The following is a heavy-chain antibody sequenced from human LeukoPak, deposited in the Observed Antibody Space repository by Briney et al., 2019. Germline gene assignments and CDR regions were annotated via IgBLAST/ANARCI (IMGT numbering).Heavy chain of an antibody. CDR1: GFTFSSYA. CDR3: AKADSSGWYYFDY. D-gene: IGHD6-19*01. Sequence: GGSLRLSCAASGFTFSSYAMSWVRQAPGKGLEWVSAISGSGGSTYYADSVKGRFTISRDNPKNTLYLQMNSPRAEDTAVYYCAKADSSGWYYFDYWGQGTLVTVSS. CDR2: ISGSGGST. J-gene: IGHJ4*02. V-gene: IGHV3-23*01.